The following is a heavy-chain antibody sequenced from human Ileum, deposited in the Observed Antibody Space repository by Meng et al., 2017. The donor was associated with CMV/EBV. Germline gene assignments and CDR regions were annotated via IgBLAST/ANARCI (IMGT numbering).Heavy chain of an antibody. V-gene: IGHV3-48*04. J-gene: IGHJ4*02. CDR3: AKGCTTFCYYIDY. CDR2: ISVGSTVI. Sequence: GESLKISCAASGFPFNSHGMNWVRQAPGKGLEWVSYISVGSTVIYYADSVRGRFTISRDNAKNSLYLQMNSLRVEDTGVYYCAKGCTTFCYYIDYWGRGTLVTVSS. CDR1: GFPFNSHG. D-gene: IGHD2/OR15-2a*01.